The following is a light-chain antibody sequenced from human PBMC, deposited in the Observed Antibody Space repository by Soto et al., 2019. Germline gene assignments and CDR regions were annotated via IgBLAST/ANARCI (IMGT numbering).Light chain of an antibody. V-gene: IGKV2-28*01. CDR2: LGS. Sequence: DIVMTQSPLSLPVTPGEPASISCRSSQSLLHSNGYNYLAWYLQKPWQSPELLVYLGSNRASGVPARFGGSGSGTAFTLKISSVEAADVGVYYCMQDLQTPLTFGGGTKVEIK. J-gene: IGKJ4*01. CDR1: QSLLHSNGYNY. CDR3: MQDLQTPLT.